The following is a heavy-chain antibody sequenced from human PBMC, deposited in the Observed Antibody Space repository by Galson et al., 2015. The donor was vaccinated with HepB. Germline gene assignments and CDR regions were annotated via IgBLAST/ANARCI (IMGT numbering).Heavy chain of an antibody. CDR1: GYSINNGYY. CDR2: IYTSGSV. CDR3: ARDVSREGVAVRRRWLDP. D-gene: IGHD6-19*01. J-gene: IGHJ5*02. Sequence: ETLSLTCTVSGYSINNGYYWGWLRQPAGKGLEWIGRIYTSGSVHYNPSLKRRVAMSIDTSKNQFSLRLTSVTATDTAVYFCARDVSREGVAVRRRWLDPWGQGTLVTVSS. V-gene: IGHV4-38-2*02.